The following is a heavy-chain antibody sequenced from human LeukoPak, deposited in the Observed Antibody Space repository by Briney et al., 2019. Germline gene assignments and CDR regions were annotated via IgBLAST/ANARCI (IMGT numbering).Heavy chain of an antibody. CDR1: GGSISSSSYY. D-gene: IGHD3-10*01. V-gene: IGHV4-39*07. Sequence: SETLSLTCTVSGGSISSSSYYWGWLRQPPGRGLEWIGSIYYSGSTYYNPSLKSRVTISVGTSKNQFSLKLGSVTAADTAVYYCARDWASWFGQLRNWFDPWGQGTLVTVSS. CDR3: ARDWASWFGQLRNWFDP. CDR2: IYYSGST. J-gene: IGHJ5*02.